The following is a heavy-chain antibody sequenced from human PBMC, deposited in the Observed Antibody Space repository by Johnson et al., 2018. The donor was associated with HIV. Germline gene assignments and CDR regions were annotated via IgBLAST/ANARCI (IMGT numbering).Heavy chain of an antibody. D-gene: IGHD3-22*01. V-gene: IGHV3-30-3*01. Sequence: QVQLVESGGGVVQPGRSLRLSCAASGFTFSTYTMHWVRQAPGKGLEWVTVISYDGSNKYYADSVKGRFTISRDNSKNTLYLQMNSLRAEDTAVYYCARGLSSGYSGYAFDIWGQGTLVTVSS. J-gene: IGHJ3*02. CDR2: ISYDGSNK. CDR3: ARGLSSGYSGYAFDI. CDR1: GFTFSTYT.